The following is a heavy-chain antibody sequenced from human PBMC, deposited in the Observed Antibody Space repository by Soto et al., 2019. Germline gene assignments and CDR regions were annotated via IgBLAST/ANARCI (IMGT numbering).Heavy chain of an antibody. CDR2: IIPIFGTA. D-gene: IGHD2-8*01. J-gene: IGHJ5*01. CDR1: GGTFSSYA. CDR3: ASDSLVYSTFKRLNWFDP. V-gene: IGHV1-69*13. Sequence: GASVKVSCKASGGTFSSYAISWVRQAPGQGLEWMGGIIPIFGTANYAQKFQGRVTITADESTGTAYMELSSLRSEDTAVYYCASDSLVYSTFKRLNWFDPWGQGTLVTVSS.